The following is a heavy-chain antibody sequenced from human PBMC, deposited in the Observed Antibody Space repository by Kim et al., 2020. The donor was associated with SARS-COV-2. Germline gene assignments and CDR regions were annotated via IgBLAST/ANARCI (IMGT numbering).Heavy chain of an antibody. CDR1: GFTFNTYS. D-gene: IGHD6-19*01. CDR2: ISGIRSII. V-gene: IGHV3-48*02. J-gene: IGHJ6*02. Sequence: GGSLRLSCAASGFTFNTYSLNWVRQAPGKGLEWISYISGIRSIIYYAESVKGRFTISRDNAKNTLYLQMDSLRDEDTAVYYCARDWAGIFDMDVWGQVTT. CDR3: ARDWAGIFDMDV.